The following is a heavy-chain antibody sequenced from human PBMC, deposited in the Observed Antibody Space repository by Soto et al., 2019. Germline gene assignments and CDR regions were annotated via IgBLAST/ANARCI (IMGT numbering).Heavy chain of an antibody. CDR1: GDSVSSGDSY. CDR2: IYYSGST. D-gene: IGHD3-10*01. Sequence: SETLSLTCIVSGDSVSSGDSYWTWIRQHPGKGLEWIGYIYYSGSTNYNPSLKSRVTISVDTSKNQFSLKLSSVTAADTAVYYCARQGNYYGSGSYYNVHYYYMDVWGKGTTVTVSS. V-gene: IGHV4-61*08. CDR3: ARQGNYYGSGSYYNVHYYYMDV. J-gene: IGHJ6*03.